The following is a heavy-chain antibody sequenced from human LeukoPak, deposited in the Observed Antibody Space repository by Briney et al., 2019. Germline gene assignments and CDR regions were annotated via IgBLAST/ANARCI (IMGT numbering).Heavy chain of an antibody. Sequence: GGSLRLSCAASGFTFSSYAMSWVRQAPGKGLEWVSAISGSGSSTYYADSVKGRFTISRDNSKNTLYLQMNSLRAEDTAVYYCAKVNVRGYCSGGSCYSDYWGQGTLVTVSS. V-gene: IGHV3-23*01. D-gene: IGHD2-15*01. J-gene: IGHJ4*02. CDR3: AKVNVRGYCSGGSCYSDY. CDR1: GFTFSSYA. CDR2: ISGSGSST.